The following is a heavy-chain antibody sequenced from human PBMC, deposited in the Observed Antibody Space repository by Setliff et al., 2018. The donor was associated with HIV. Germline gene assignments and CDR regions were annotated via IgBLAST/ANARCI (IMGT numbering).Heavy chain of an antibody. CDR2: ISHGGRS. J-gene: IGHJ6*03. Sequence: PSETLSLTCAVYNGSFSEYYWTWVRQPPGKELEWIGEISHGGRSTYNPSLKSRVAISVDTSKNQFSLNLSSVRASDTAVYYCARGPVNWFYLDVWGKGTTVTVSS. CDR1: NGSFSEYY. CDR3: ARGPVNWFYLDV. V-gene: IGHV4-34*01. D-gene: IGHD3-10*01.